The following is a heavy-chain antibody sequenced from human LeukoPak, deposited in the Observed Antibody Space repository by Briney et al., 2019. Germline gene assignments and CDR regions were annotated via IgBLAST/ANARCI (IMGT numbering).Heavy chain of an antibody. CDR2: ISHSGST. D-gene: IGHD1-26*01. J-gene: IGHJ4*02. Sequence: PSETLSLTCTVSGVSISSSSNNWGWLRQPPGKGLEWIGSISHSGSTYYNPSLKSRVTISVDTSKNQFSLKLSSVTAADTAVYYCVRRLSGSYSDYWGQGTLVTVSS. V-gene: IGHV4-39*01. CDR3: VRRLSGSYSDY. CDR1: GVSISSSSNN.